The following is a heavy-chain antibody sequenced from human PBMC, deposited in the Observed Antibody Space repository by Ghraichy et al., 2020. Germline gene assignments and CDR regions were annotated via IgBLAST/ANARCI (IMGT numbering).Heavy chain of an antibody. J-gene: IGHJ6*02. Sequence: SETLSLTCTVSGGSVSSGSYYWSWIRQPPGKGLEWIGYIYYSGSTNYNPSLKSRVTISVDTSKNQFSLKLSSVTAADTAVYYCAARDGYNLESLYYYYGMDVWGQGTTVTVSS. CDR1: GGSVSSGSYY. V-gene: IGHV4-61*01. CDR2: IYYSGST. CDR3: AARDGYNLESLYYYYGMDV. D-gene: IGHD5-24*01.